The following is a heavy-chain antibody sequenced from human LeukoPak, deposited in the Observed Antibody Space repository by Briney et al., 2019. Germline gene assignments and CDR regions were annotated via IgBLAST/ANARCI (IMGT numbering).Heavy chain of an antibody. CDR1: GYTFTSYG. CDR2: ISAYNGNT. D-gene: IGHD3-22*01. V-gene: IGHV1-18*01. CDR3: ASSYYYDSSGYYSYAH. Sequence: VASVKVSCKASGYTFTSYGISWVRQAPGQGLEWMGWISAYNGNTNYAQKLQGRATMTTDTSTSTAYMELRSLRSDDTAVYYCASSYYYDSSGYYSYAHWGQGTLVTVSS. J-gene: IGHJ4*02.